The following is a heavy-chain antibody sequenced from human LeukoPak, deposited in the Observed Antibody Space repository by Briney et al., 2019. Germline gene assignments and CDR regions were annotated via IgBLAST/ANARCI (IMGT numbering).Heavy chain of an antibody. J-gene: IGHJ4*02. Sequence: GGSLRLSCAASGFTFSSYGMNWVRQAPGKGLEWVSSISSSSSYIYYADSVKGRFTISRDNAKNSLYLQMNSLRAEDTAVYYCATSYDSSGYYPTYYFDYWGQGTLVTVSS. CDR1: GFTFSSYG. CDR3: ATSYDSSGYYPTYYFDY. D-gene: IGHD3-22*01. V-gene: IGHV3-21*01. CDR2: ISSSSSYI.